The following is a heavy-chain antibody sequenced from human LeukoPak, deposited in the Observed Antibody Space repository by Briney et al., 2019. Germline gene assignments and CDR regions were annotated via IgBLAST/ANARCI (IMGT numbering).Heavy chain of an antibody. V-gene: IGHV1-69*13. CDR3: AREGCSGGICYSEFYYFGMDV. CDR2: INPVFDAP. D-gene: IGHD2-15*01. CDR1: GGIFSSYG. J-gene: IGHJ6*02. Sequence: SVKVSCKASGGIFSSYGISWVRQAPGQGLEWMGGINPVFDAPKYAQTLKGRVTITADASTTTAYMELSSLRSEDTAVYYCAREGCSGGICYSEFYYFGMDVWGQGTTVPVSS.